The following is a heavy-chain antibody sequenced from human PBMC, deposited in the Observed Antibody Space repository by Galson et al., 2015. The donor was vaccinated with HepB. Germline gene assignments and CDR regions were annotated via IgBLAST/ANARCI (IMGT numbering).Heavy chain of an antibody. CDR2: ISGGGGST. CDR1: GFTFSSYA. CDR3: AKLQNAYYGSGSHTL. J-gene: IGHJ4*02. V-gene: IGHV3-23*01. D-gene: IGHD3-10*01. Sequence: SLRLSCAASGFTFSSYAMSWVRQAPGKGLEWVSAISGGGGSTYYADSVKGRFTISRDNPKNTLYLQMNSLRAEDTAVYYCAKLQNAYYGSGSHTLWGQGTLVTVSS.